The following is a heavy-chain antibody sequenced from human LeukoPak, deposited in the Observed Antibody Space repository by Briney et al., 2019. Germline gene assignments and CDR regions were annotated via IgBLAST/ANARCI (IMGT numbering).Heavy chain of an antibody. Sequence: SETLSLTCAVYGGSFSGYYWSWIRQPPGKGLEWIGEINHSGSTNYNPSLKSRVTVSVDTSKNQFSLKLSSVTAADTAVYYCASRSRGLFDYWGQGTLVTVSS. CDR3: ASRSRGLFDY. CDR2: INHSGST. V-gene: IGHV4-34*01. CDR1: GGSFSGYY. D-gene: IGHD3-16*02. J-gene: IGHJ4*02.